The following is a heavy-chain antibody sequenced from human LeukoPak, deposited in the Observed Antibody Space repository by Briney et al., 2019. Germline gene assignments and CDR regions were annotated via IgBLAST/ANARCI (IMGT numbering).Heavy chain of an antibody. Sequence: SETLSLTCAVSAGSISSGGYSWSWIRQPPGKGLEWIGYIYHSGSTYYNPSLKSRVTISVDRSKNQFSLKLSSVTAADTAVYYCARGMNDFWSGYRFDPWGQGTLVTVSS. CDR3: ARGMNDFWSGYRFDP. J-gene: IGHJ5*02. V-gene: IGHV4-30-2*01. CDR2: IYHSGST. CDR1: AGSISSGGYS. D-gene: IGHD3-3*01.